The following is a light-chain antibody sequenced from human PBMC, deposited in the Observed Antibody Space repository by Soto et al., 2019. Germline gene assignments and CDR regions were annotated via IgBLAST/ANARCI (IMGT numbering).Light chain of an antibody. CDR2: SSN. Sequence: QSVLTQPPSASGTPGQRVTIPCSGSGSNIGSHTVNWYQQLPGTAPKLLVYSSNQRPSGVPDRFSGSKSGTSASLAISGLQSEDEADYYCAAWDGSLNGVVFGGGTKVTVL. CDR1: GSNIGSHT. J-gene: IGLJ2*01. V-gene: IGLV1-44*01. CDR3: AAWDGSLNGVV.